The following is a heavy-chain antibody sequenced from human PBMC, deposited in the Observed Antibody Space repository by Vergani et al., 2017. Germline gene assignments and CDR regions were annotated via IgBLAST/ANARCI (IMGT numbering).Heavy chain of an antibody. J-gene: IGHJ4*02. CDR1: GFTFSSYA. V-gene: IGHV3-30-3*01. CDR3: ARVKRELLGTFDY. CDR2: ISYDGSNK. Sequence: QVQLVESGGGVVQPGRSLRLSCAASGFTFSSYAMHWVRQAPGKGLEWVAVISYDGSNKYYADSVKGRFTISRDNSKNTLFLQMNSLRAEDTAVYYCARVKRELLGTFDYWGQGTLVTVSS. D-gene: IGHD1-26*01.